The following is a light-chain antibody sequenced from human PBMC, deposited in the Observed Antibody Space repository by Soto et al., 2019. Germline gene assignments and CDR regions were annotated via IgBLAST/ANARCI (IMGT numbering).Light chain of an antibody. CDR2: KAS. Sequence: DIQMTQFPSSLSASVGDRVIITCRASQSIGSGLAWYRQKPGKAPELLIYKASSLKSGVPLRFSGSGSYTIFTLTIESLQPEDFAIYFCQQLSSHFPTFGPGTKVDIK. CDR1: QSIGSG. J-gene: IGKJ3*01. CDR3: QQLSSHFPT. V-gene: IGKV1-5*03.